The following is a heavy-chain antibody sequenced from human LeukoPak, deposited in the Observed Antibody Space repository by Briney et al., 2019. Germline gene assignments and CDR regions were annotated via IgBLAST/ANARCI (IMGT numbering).Heavy chain of an antibody. CDR1: GGSISSYY. D-gene: IGHD6-6*01. V-gene: IGHV4-59*12. CDR3: ARDPSSIAPYYFDY. Sequence: SETLFLTCTVSGGSISSYYWSWIRQPPGKGLEWIGYISYSGTTNYNPSLKSRVTISVDTSKNQFSLKLSSVTAADTAVYYCARDPSSIAPYYFDYWGQGTLVTVSS. J-gene: IGHJ4*02. CDR2: ISYSGTT.